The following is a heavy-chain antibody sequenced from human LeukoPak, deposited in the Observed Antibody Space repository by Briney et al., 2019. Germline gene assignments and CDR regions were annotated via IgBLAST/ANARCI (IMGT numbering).Heavy chain of an antibody. CDR1: GFTFSDYY. V-gene: IGHV3-11*05. CDR3: ARALTGYSAIDY. CDR2: ISSSSSYK. Sequence: PGGSLRLSCAASGFTFSDYYMSWIRQAPGKGLEWASYISSSSSYKNYADSVKGRFTISRDNAKNSLYLQMNSLRAEDTAVYYCARALTGYSAIDYWGQGTLVTVSS. D-gene: IGHD3-9*01. J-gene: IGHJ4*02.